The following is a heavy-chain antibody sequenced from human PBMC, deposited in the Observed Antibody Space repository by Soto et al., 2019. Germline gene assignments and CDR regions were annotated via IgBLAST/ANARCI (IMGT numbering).Heavy chain of an antibody. J-gene: IGHJ5*02. Sequence: PSETLSLTXAVSGYSISSGYYWGWIRQPPGKGLEWIGSIYHSGSTYYNPSLKSRVTISVDTSKSQFSLKLSSVTAADTAVYYCARDRGLYGSGRYYNPNWFDPWGQGTLVTVS. V-gene: IGHV4-38-2*02. D-gene: IGHD3-10*01. CDR3: ARDRGLYGSGRYYNPNWFDP. CDR1: GYSISSGYY. CDR2: IYHSGST.